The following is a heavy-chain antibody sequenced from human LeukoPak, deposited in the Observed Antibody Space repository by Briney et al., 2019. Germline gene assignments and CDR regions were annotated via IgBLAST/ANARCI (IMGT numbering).Heavy chain of an antibody. D-gene: IGHD3-16*02. CDR2: IYYSGST. CDR1: GGSISSYY. V-gene: IGHV4-59*01. CDR3: ARAYDYVWGSYRSENWFDP. J-gene: IGHJ5*02. Sequence: PSETLSLTCTVSGGSISSYYWSWIRQPPGKGLEWIGYIYYSGSTNYNPSLKSRVTISVGTSKNQFSLKLSSVTAADTAVYYCARAYDYVWGSYRSENWFDPWGQGTLVTVSS.